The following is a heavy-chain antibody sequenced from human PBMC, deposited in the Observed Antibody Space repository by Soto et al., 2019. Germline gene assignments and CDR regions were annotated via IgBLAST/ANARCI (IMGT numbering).Heavy chain of an antibody. V-gene: IGHV4-34*01. CDR1: GGSFSGYY. CDR3: ASVPDY. CDR2: INHSGST. Sequence: PSETLSLTCAVYGGSFSGYYWTWIRQPPGTGLEWIGEINHSGSTNYNPSLKSRVTISIDRSKNQFSLKLSSVTAADTAGYYCASVPDYGGQGILVTASS. D-gene: IGHD6-6*01. J-gene: IGHJ4*02.